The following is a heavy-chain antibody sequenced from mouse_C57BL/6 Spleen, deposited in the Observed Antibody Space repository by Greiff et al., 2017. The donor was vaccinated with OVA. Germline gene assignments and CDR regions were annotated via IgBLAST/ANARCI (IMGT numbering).Heavy chain of an antibody. CDR1: GFNITDYY. Sequence: EVQLQQSGAELVKPGASVKLSCTASGFNITDYYMHWVKQRTEQGLEWIGRIDPEDGDTKYDPKFQGKATITADTSSNTAYLQLSSLTSEDTAVYYCASGRLRAAMYYWGQGTSVTVSS. J-gene: IGHJ4*01. CDR2: IDPEDGDT. CDR3: ASGRLRAAMYY. V-gene: IGHV14-2*01. D-gene: IGHD2-4*01.